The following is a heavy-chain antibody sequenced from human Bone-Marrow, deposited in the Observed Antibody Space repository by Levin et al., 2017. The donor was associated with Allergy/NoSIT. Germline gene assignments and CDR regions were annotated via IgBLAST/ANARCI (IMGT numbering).Heavy chain of an antibody. CDR3: ARMFRDYDLKVWWVDP. CDR2: IDWDDDK. Sequence: SGPTLVKPTQTLTLTCTLSGFSLSPSGMCVSWIRQPPGKALEWLARIDWDDDKHYSTSLKTRLRISKDTSKNQVVLTMTNMDPADTATYYCARMFRDYDLKVWWVDPWGQGTLVIVSS. D-gene: IGHD4-17*01. J-gene: IGHJ5*02. V-gene: IGHV2-70*11. CDR1: GFSLSPSGMC.